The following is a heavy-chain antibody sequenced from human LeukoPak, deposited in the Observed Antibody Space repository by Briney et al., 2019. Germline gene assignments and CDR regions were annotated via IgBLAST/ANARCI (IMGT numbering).Heavy chain of an antibody. CDR1: GFTFSTYS. Sequence: GGSLRLSCAASGFTFSTYSMNWVRQAPGKGLEWVSSISSSSSYIYYADSVKGRFTISRDNAKKSVYLQMNSLRAEDTAVYYCARAYSERYGLGYYYMDVWGKGTTVTVSS. D-gene: IGHD1-26*01. CDR2: ISSSSSYI. CDR3: ARAYSERYGLGYYYMDV. J-gene: IGHJ6*03. V-gene: IGHV3-21*01.